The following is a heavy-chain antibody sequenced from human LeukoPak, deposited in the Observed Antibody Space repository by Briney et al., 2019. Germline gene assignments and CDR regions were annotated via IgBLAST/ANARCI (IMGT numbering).Heavy chain of an antibody. D-gene: IGHD1-1*01. CDR1: GYTFTGYY. J-gene: IGHJ3*02. CDR3: ARRGQPGAFDI. CDR2: INPNSGGT. V-gene: IGHV1-2*06. Sequence: ASVKVSCKASGYTFTGYYMHWVRQAPGQGLEWMGRINPNSGGTDHTQKFQGRVTMTRDTSISTAYMELSRLTSDDTAVYYCARRGQPGAFDIWGQGTMVTVSS.